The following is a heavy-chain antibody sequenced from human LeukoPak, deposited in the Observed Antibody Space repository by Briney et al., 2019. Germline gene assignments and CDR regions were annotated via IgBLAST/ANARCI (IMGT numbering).Heavy chain of an antibody. CDR1: GFIFSNYA. Sequence: GGSLRLSCAASGFIFSNYAMSWVRQAPGKGLEWVSAIDCTGAYTWYADSVKGRFTISKDSSKTILYLQMNSLRAEDAAVYFCAKGSAAGRPYYFDYWGQGTLVTVSS. V-gene: IGHV3-23*01. CDR3: AKGSAAGRPYYFDY. J-gene: IGHJ4*02. D-gene: IGHD6-25*01. CDR2: IDCTGAYT.